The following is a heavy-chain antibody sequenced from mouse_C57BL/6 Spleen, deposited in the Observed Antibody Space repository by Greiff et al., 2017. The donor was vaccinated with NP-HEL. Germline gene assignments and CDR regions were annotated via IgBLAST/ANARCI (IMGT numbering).Heavy chain of an antibody. CDR2: ISSGSSTI. J-gene: IGHJ3*01. CDR3: ARKSYSSRYWFAY. D-gene: IGHD1-1*01. Sequence: EVKLVESGGGLVKPGGSLKLSCAASGFTFSDYGMHWVRQAPEKGLEWVAYISSGSSTIYYADTVKGRFTISRDNAKNTLFLQMTSLRSEDTAMYYCARKSYSSRYWFAYWGQGTLVTVSA. CDR1: GFTFSDYG. V-gene: IGHV5-17*01.